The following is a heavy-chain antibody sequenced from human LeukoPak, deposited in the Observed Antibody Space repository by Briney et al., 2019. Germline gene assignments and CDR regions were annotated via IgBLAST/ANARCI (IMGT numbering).Heavy chain of an antibody. Sequence: PGGSLRLSCAASGLTFNTYAFAWVRQAPGQGLEWVSAINDNGDSTYYADSVKGRFIISRDNSKSTLFLQMNSLRSEDTAIYYCATGGRDAGGYYYSRAGCFDYWGQGTLVTVSS. V-gene: IGHV3-23*01. CDR2: INDNGDST. D-gene: IGHD2-21*02. J-gene: IGHJ4*02. CDR3: ATGGRDAGGYYYSRAGCFDY. CDR1: GLTFNTYA.